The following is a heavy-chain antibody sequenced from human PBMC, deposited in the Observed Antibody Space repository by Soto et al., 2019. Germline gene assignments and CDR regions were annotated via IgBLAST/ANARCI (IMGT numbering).Heavy chain of an antibody. J-gene: IGHJ4*02. CDR3: ARDFGDYGAPFDY. V-gene: IGHV3-30-3*01. CDR2: ISYDGSNK. D-gene: IGHD4-17*01. CDR1: GFTFSSYA. Sequence: QVQLVESGGGVVQPGRSLRLSCAASGFTFSSYAMHWVRQAPGKGLEWVAVISYDGSNKYYADSVKGRFTISRDNSKNTLYLQMNSLRAEDTAVYYGARDFGDYGAPFDYWGQGTLVTVSS.